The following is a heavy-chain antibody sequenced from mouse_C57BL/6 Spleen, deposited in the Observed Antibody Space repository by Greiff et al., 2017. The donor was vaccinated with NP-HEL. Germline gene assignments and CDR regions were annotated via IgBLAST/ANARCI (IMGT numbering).Heavy chain of an antibody. J-gene: IGHJ4*01. D-gene: IGHD2-5*01. CDR2: IDPNSGGT. Sequence: QVQLQQPGAELVKPGASVKLSCKASGYTFTSYWLHWVKQRPGRGLEWIGRIDPNSGGTKYNEKFKSKATLTVDNPSSTAYMQLSSLESEDSEVYYCARKTYSNSRDYAMDYWGQGTSVTVSS. CDR1: GYTFTSYW. V-gene: IGHV1-72*01. CDR3: ARKTYSNSRDYAMDY.